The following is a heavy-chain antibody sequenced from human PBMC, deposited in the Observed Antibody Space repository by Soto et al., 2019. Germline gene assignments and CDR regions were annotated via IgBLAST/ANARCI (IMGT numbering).Heavy chain of an antibody. Sequence: SETLSLTCTFSVGSIISYYWRWIRQPPGKGLEWIGYIYYSGSTNYNPSLKSRVTISVDTSKNQFSLKLSSVTAADTAVYYCARGDVVVPATDYWGQGTLVTVSS. CDR3: ARGDVVVPATDY. V-gene: IGHV4-59*01. CDR2: IYYSGST. D-gene: IGHD2-2*01. J-gene: IGHJ4*02. CDR1: VGSIISYY.